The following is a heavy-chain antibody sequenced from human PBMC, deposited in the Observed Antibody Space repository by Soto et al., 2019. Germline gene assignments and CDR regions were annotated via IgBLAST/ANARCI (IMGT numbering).Heavy chain of an antibody. CDR3: AKPRDCSSTSCYPGPVDY. D-gene: IGHD2-2*01. V-gene: IGHV3-30*18. Sequence: PGGALRLSCAASGFTFSSYGRHWVRQAPGKGLEWVAVISYDGSNKYYADSVKGRFTISRDNSKNTLYLQMNSLRAEDTAVYYCAKPRDCSSTSCYPGPVDYWGQGTLVTVYS. CDR2: ISYDGSNK. CDR1: GFTFSSYG. J-gene: IGHJ4*02.